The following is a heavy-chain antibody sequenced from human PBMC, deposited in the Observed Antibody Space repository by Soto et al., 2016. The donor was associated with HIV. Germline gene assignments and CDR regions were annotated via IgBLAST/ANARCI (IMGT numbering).Heavy chain of an antibody. CDR1: GFSFRDYA. CDR2: ISGKGDVT. J-gene: IGHJ4*02. Sequence: EVQLLESGGGLVRPGGSLRIFCEVSGFSFRDYAMDWVRQTPGKGLEWVSGISGKGDVTFYTDSVKGRFTMSRDNSRNKVFLHMDSLRDEDSAVYYCAREAVVATIFDFWGQGTRSLS. CDR3: AREAVVATIFDF. V-gene: IGHV3-23*01. D-gene: IGHD5-12*01.